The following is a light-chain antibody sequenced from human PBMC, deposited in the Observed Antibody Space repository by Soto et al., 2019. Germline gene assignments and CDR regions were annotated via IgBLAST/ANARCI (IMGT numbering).Light chain of an antibody. V-gene: IGKV3-11*01. CDR1: QSVSSY. CDR2: DAS. CDR3: QQRSNWPPIT. Sequence: EIVLTQSPATLSLSPGERATLSCRASQSVSSYLAWYQQKPGQAPRLLIYDASNRATGIPARFSGSGSGTDFTLTISSLEPEDSAVYYCQQRSNWPPITFGAGTKVEIK. J-gene: IGKJ4*01.